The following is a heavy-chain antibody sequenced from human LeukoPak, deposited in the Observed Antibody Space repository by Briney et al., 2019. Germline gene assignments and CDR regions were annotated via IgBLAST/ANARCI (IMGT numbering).Heavy chain of an antibody. CDR3: ARVWELVAATRLQVNPDAFDI. J-gene: IGHJ3*02. V-gene: IGHV1-18*01. Sequence: ASVKVSCKASGYTFTSYGISWVRQAPGQGLEWMGWISAYNGNTNYAQKLQGRATMTTDTSTSTAYVELRSLRSDDTAVYYCARVWELVAATRLQVNPDAFDIWGQGTMVTVSS. CDR2: ISAYNGNT. CDR1: GYTFTSYG. D-gene: IGHD2-15*01.